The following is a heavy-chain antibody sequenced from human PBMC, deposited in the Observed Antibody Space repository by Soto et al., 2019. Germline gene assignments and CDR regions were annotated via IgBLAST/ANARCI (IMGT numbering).Heavy chain of an antibody. Sequence: ASVKVSCKASGYTFTSYGINWVRQAPGQGLEWMGWINPNSGGTNYAQKFQGWVTMTRDTSISTAYMELSRLRSDDTAVYYCARGARVLRYFDWLSHFDYWGQGTLVTVSS. CDR1: GYTFTSYG. CDR3: ARGARVLRYFDWLSHFDY. D-gene: IGHD3-9*01. CDR2: INPNSGGT. J-gene: IGHJ4*02. V-gene: IGHV1-2*04.